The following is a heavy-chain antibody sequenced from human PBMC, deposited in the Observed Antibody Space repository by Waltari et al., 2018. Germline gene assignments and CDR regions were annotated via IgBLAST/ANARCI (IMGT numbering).Heavy chain of an antibody. V-gene: IGHV3-21*02. D-gene: IGHD3-3*02. CDR3: ASLASI. J-gene: IGHJ4*02. Sequence: EVQLVESGGGLVKPGGSLRLSCAAAGFSFSIYPMSWVRQAPGKGLEWVAFISVNSEYIFYADSVRGRFTISRDNAKNSLYLQMNSLTAEDTAVYYCASLASICGQGTLVTVSS. CDR1: GFSFSIYP. CDR2: ISVNSEYI.